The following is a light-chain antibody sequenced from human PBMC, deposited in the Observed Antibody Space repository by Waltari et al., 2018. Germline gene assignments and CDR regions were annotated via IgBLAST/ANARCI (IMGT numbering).Light chain of an antibody. CDR1: QSVSSH. CDR2: GAS. CDR3: QHYDNWLYS. Sequence: EIVMTQSPATLSVSPGERATLFCRASQSVSSHLAWYQQKPGQAPRLLLVGASTRATGTPARFRGSGSETEFTLTISSLQSEDFAVYYCQHYDNWLYSFGQGTKVEIK. V-gene: IGKV3-15*01. J-gene: IGKJ2*03.